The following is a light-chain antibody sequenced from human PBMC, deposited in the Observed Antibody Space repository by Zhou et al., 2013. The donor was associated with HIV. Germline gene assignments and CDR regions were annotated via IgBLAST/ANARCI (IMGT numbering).Light chain of an antibody. V-gene: IGKV1-17*01. Sequence: DIQMTQSPSSLSASVGDRVTITCRASQSISSYLNWYQQKPGKAPKLLIYAASSLQSGVPSRFSGSGSGTEFTLTISSLQPEDSASYYCLQHNSYPWTFGQGTRVEI. CDR2: AAS. J-gene: IGKJ1*01. CDR1: QSISSY. CDR3: LQHNSYPWT.